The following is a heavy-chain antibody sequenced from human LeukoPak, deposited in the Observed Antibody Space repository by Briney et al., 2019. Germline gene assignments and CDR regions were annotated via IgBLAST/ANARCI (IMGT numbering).Heavy chain of an antibody. D-gene: IGHD4/OR15-4a*01. Sequence: GGSLRLSCAGSGFTFRSYAMHWVRQAPGKGLEWVANIKQDGNEKYYADSVKGRFTISRDNGKNSLDLQMNSLRADDTAVYYCARDTLGEGEDANYAVYYFDYWGQGTVVTVSS. CDR1: GFTFRSYA. CDR2: IKQDGNEK. V-gene: IGHV3-7*01. J-gene: IGHJ4*02. CDR3: ARDTLGEGEDANYAVYYFDY.